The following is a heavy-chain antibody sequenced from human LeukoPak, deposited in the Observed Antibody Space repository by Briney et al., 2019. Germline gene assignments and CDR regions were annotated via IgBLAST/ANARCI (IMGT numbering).Heavy chain of an antibody. D-gene: IGHD1-7*01. CDR2: IRYDGSNK. CDR3: AKSRELTGITGTILLDY. Sequence: GGSLRLSCAASGFTVSSNYMSWVRQAPGKGLEWVAFIRYDGSNKYYADSVKGRFTISRDNSKNTLYLQMNSLRAEDTAVYYCAKSRELTGITGTILLDYWGQGTLVTVSS. V-gene: IGHV3-30*02. J-gene: IGHJ4*02. CDR1: GFTVSSNY.